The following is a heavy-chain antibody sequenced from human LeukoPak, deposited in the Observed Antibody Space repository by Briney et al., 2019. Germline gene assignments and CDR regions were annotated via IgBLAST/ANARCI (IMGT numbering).Heavy chain of an antibody. V-gene: IGHV4-61*02. Sequence: SQTLSLTCTVSGASISSGNYYWSRIRQPAGAGLEWIGRIYASGTTNYTPSLKSRLTISIDASKNHSSLELNSVTAADTAVYYCARGLDHWGQGALVTVSS. CDR2: IYASGTT. J-gene: IGHJ4*02. CDR3: ARGLDH. CDR1: GASISSGNYY.